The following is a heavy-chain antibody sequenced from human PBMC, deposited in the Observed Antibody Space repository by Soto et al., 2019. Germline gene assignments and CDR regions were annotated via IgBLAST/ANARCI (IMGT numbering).Heavy chain of an antibody. Sequence: PGGSLRLSCAASGFTFSSYGMHWVRQAPGKGLEWVAVISYDGSNKYYADSVKGRFTISRDNSKNTLYLQMNSLRAEDTAVYYCAKDRGIAVAGTFDYWGQGTLVTVSS. D-gene: IGHD6-19*01. CDR3: AKDRGIAVAGTFDY. CDR2: ISYDGSNK. V-gene: IGHV3-30*18. CDR1: GFTFSSYG. J-gene: IGHJ4*02.